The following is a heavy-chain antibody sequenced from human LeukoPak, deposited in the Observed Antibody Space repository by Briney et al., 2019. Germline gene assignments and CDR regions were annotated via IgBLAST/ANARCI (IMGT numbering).Heavy chain of an antibody. Sequence: PGGSLRLSCAASGFTFSSYWMHWVRQAPGKGLVWVSGTNTDGSSTMYADSVKGRFTIARDNAKNTLYLQMNSLRAEDTAVYYCARDSSGPWFDPWGQGTLVTVSS. D-gene: IGHD6-6*01. CDR2: TNTDGSST. V-gene: IGHV3-74*03. CDR3: ARDSSGPWFDP. CDR1: GFTFSSYW. J-gene: IGHJ5*02.